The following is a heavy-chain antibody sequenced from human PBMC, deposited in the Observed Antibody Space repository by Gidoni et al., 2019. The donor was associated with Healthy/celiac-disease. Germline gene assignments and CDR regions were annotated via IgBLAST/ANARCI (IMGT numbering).Heavy chain of an antibody. Sequence: MQLVQSGPEVKKPGTSVKVSCKASGFTFTSSAVQWVRQARGQRLEWIGWIVVCSGNTNYAQKFQERVTITRHMSTSQAYMGLSSLRSEDTAVYYCAADDFWSGYPLRYWGQVPLVTVSS. CDR2: IVVCSGNT. D-gene: IGHD3-3*01. V-gene: IGHV1-58*01. CDR3: AADDFWSGYPLRY. CDR1: GFTFTSSA. J-gene: IGHJ4*02.